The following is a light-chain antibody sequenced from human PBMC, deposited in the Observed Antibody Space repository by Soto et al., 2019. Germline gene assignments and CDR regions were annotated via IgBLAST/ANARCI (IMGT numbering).Light chain of an antibody. CDR3: SSYADSNSYV. CDR1: GSNIGAGND. CDR2: EVT. J-gene: IGLJ1*01. V-gene: IGLV1-40*01. Sequence: QSVLTQPPSVSGAPGQSVTIPCTGSGSNIGAGNDAQWYQHLPGLAPKLMIYEVTKRPSGVPDRFSGSKSGNTASLTVSGLQAEDEADYYCSSYADSNSYVFGTGTKVTVL.